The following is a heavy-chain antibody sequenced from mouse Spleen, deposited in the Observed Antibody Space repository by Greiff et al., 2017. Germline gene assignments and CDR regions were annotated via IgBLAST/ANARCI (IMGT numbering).Heavy chain of an antibody. CDR1: GFTFSSYG. CDR3: ARLYGNYWYFDV. V-gene: IGHV5-6*01. D-gene: IGHD2-1*01. CDR2: ISSGGSYT. J-gene: IGHJ1*01. Sequence: EVQVVESGGDLVKPGGSLKLSCAASGFTFSSYGMSWVRQTPDKRLEWVATISSGGSYTYYPDSVKGRFTISRDNAKNTLYLQMSSLKSEDTAMYYCARLYGNYWYFDVWGAGTTVTVSS.